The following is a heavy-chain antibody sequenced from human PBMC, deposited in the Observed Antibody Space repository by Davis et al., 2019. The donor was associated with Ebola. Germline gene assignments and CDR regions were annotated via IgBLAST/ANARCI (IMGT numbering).Heavy chain of an antibody. Sequence: GESLKISCAASGFTFSGSAMHWVRQASGKGLEWVGRIRSKANSYATAYAASLKGRFTISRDDSKSIAYLQMNSLKTEDTAVYYCTRAFVVVVAAPDYWGQGTLVTVSS. D-gene: IGHD2-15*01. V-gene: IGHV3-73*01. J-gene: IGHJ4*02. CDR1: GFTFSGSA. CDR3: TRAFVVVVAAPDY. CDR2: IRSKANSYAT.